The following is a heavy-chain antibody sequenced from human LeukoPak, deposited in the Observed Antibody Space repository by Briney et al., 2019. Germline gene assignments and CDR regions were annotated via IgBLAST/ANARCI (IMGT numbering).Heavy chain of an antibody. CDR2: FDPEDGET. V-gene: IGHV1-24*01. CDR3: ATRPDPWGYYPFDY. Sequence: GVSVKVSCKVSGYTLTELSMHWVRQAPGKGLEWMGGFDPEDGETIYAQKFQGRVTMTEDTSTDTAYMELSSLRSEDTAVYYCATRPDPWGYYPFDYWGQGTLVTVSS. J-gene: IGHJ4*02. D-gene: IGHD3-22*01. CDR1: GYTLTELS.